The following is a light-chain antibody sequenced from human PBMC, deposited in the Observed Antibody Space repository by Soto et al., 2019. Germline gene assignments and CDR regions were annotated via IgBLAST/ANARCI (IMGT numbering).Light chain of an antibody. V-gene: IGKV3-20*01. CDR2: GAS. CDR3: QQYGSSPPWT. Sequence: ELVLTQVSATLSLSPLAIPTLSWRSRHTISSSYLAWYQQKPGQAPRLLIYGASSRATGIPDRFSGSGSGTDFTLTISRLEPEDFAVYYCQQYGSSPPWTFGQGTTVDIK. CDR1: HTISSSY. J-gene: IGKJ1*01.